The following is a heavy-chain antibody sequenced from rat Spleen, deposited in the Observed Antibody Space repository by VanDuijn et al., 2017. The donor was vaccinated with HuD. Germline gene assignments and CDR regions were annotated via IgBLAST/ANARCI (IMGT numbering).Heavy chain of an antibody. CDR1: GFSLTSYN. V-gene: IGHV2-41*01. Sequence: QVQLKESGPGLVQPSQTLSLTCTVAGFSLTSYNVHWVRQPPGKGLEWMGVIWNSGGTRYNSALKSRLNITKDTSKCQVLLEMHSLQTEDTATFYCARDWSYNSGFDYWGQGVMVTVSS. CDR2: IWNSGGT. CDR3: ARDWSYNSGFDY. D-gene: IGHD4-3*01. J-gene: IGHJ2*01.